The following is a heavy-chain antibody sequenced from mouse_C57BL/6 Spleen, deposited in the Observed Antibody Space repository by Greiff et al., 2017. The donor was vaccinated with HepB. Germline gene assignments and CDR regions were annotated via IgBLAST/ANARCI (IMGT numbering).Heavy chain of an antibody. D-gene: IGHD2-2*01. CDR1: GYTFTSYW. J-gene: IGHJ2*01. Sequence: VKLQQPGAELVKPGASVKMSCKASGYTFTSYWITWVKQRPGQGLEWIGDIYPGSGSTNYNEKFKSKATLTVDTSSSTAYMQLSSLTSEDSAVYYCARSTPMVTTGDFDYWGQGTTLTVSS. CDR2: IYPGSGST. V-gene: IGHV1-55*01. CDR3: ARSTPMVTTGDFDY.